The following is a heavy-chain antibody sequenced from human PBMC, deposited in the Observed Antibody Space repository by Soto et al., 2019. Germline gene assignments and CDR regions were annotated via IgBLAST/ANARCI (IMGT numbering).Heavy chain of an antibody. CDR1: GGSISSYY. J-gene: IGHJ4*02. Sequence: KPSETLSLTCTVSGGSISSYYWSWIRQPPGKGLEWIGYIYYSGSTNYNPSLKSRVTISVDTSKNQFSLKLSSVTAADTAVYYCARLRPYSGSYFVDYWGQGTLVTVS. CDR3: ARLRPYSGSYFVDY. D-gene: IGHD1-26*01. CDR2: IYYSGST. V-gene: IGHV4-59*01.